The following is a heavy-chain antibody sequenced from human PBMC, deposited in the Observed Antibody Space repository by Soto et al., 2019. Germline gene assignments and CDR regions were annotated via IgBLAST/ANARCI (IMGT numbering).Heavy chain of an antibody. J-gene: IGHJ6*02. CDR3: ARDPGIVVVVAAAERYYYGMDV. D-gene: IGHD2-15*01. V-gene: IGHV1-2*02. CDR1: GYTFTGYY. Sequence: GASVKVSCKASGYTFTGYYMHWVRQAPGQGLEWMGWINPNSGGTNYAQKFQGRVTMTRDTSISTAYMELSRLRSDDTAVYYCARDPGIVVVVAAAERYYYGMDVWGQGTTVTVSS. CDR2: INPNSGGT.